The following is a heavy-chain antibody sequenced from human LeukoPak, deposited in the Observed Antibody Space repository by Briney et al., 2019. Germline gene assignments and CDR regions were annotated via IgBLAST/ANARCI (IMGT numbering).Heavy chain of an antibody. CDR1: GGPISSYY. D-gene: IGHD5-24*01. Sequence: PSETLSLTCTVSGGPISSYYWSWIRQPAGKGLEWIGRIYTSGSTNYNPSLKSRVTMSVDTSKNQFSLKLSSVTAADTAVYYCARAQDDGYNSYYYGMDVWGQGTTVTVSS. V-gene: IGHV4-4*07. CDR2: IYTSGST. CDR3: ARAQDDGYNSYYYGMDV. J-gene: IGHJ6*02.